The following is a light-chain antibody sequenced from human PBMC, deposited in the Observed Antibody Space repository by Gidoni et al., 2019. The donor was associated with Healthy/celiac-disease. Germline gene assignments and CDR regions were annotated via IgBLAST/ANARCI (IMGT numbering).Light chain of an antibody. CDR2: EVS. CDR1: SSDVGVYNY. Sequence: QSALTQPASVSGSPGQSITISCTGTSSDVGVYNYVSWYQQHPGQAPKLMIYEVSNRPSGVSNRFSGSKSGNTASLTISGLQAEDEADYYCSSYTSSTTYVFGTGTKVTVL. CDR3: SSYTSSTTYV. J-gene: IGLJ1*01. V-gene: IGLV2-14*01.